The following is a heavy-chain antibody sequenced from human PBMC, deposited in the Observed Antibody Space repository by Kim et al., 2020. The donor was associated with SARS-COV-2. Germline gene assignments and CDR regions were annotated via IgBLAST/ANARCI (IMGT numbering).Heavy chain of an antibody. J-gene: IGHJ4*02. D-gene: IGHD2-2*01. Sequence: TLSLTCSVSGGSIRSGGKFWTWIRQHPAKGLEWIGYISYSGNSHYSPSLRSRVSISLQTSENQFSLELTSVTAAATAVYYCARGQPLDYWGQGILVTV. CDR1: GGSIRSGGKF. V-gene: IGHV4-31*03. CDR3: ARGQPLDY. CDR2: ISYSGNS.